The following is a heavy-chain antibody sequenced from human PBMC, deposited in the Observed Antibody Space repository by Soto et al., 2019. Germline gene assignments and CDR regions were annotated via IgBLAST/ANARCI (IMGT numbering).Heavy chain of an antibody. CDR3: ARDGSRYDFWSGPYYFDY. Sequence: QVQLQESGPGLVKPSETLSLTCTVSGGSISTYYWSWIRQPPGKGLEWIGYIYYNGNTNYNPSLKSQVTISVDTSKNLFSLRLRSVSAADTAVYYCARDGSRYDFWSGPYYFDYWGQGTLVTVSS. V-gene: IGHV4-59*01. D-gene: IGHD3-3*01. CDR2: IYYNGNT. CDR1: GGSISTYY. J-gene: IGHJ4*02.